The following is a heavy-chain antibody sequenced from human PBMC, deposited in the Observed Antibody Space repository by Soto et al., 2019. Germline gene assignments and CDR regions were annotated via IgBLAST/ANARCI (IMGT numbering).Heavy chain of an antibody. Sequence: QVQLVQSGAEVKKPGSSVKVSCKASGGTFSSYAISWVRQAPGQGLEWMGGIIPIFGTVNYAQKFQGRVTITADESTSTAYMELSSLRSEDTAVYYCARDNRHSSGWYGAFDIWGQGTMVTVSS. CDR1: GGTFSSYA. J-gene: IGHJ3*02. D-gene: IGHD6-19*01. CDR3: ARDNRHSSGWYGAFDI. V-gene: IGHV1-69*01. CDR2: IIPIFGTV.